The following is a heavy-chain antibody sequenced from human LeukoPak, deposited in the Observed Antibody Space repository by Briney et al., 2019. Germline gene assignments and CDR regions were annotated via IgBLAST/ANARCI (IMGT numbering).Heavy chain of an antibody. CDR1: GFTFSSYE. Sequence: GGSLRLSCAASGFTFSSYEMNWVRQAPGKGLEWVSYISSSGSTIYYADSVKGRFTISRDNAKNSLYLQMNSLRAEDTAVYYCARDRAAAGYDYWGQGTLVTVSS. V-gene: IGHV3-48*03. CDR2: ISSSGSTI. D-gene: IGHD6-13*01. J-gene: IGHJ4*02. CDR3: ARDRAAAGYDY.